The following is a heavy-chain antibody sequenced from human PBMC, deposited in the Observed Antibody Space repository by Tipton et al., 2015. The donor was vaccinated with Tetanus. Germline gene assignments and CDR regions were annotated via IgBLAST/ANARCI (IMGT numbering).Heavy chain of an antibody. D-gene: IGHD2/OR15-2a*01. CDR1: GDSVSSNIPT. V-gene: IGHV6-1*01. J-gene: IGHJ4*02. CDR3: ARGNAVIRGAAFDS. CDR2: TYYRSKWYY. Sequence: QVQLVQSGPEVKPSQTLSLTCAISGDSVSSNIPTWNWFRQSPSRGLEWLGRTYYRSKWYYDYAVSVKSRITINPDTSRNQFALQLTSVIPEDTAFYYCARGNAVIRGAAFDSWGRGILVTISS.